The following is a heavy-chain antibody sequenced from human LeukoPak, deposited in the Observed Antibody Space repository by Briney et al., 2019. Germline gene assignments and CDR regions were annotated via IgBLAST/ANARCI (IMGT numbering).Heavy chain of an antibody. D-gene: IGHD1-26*01. CDR3: AQWSRYFDY. V-gene: IGHV3-43D*03. J-gene: IGHJ4*02. CDR1: GFTFDDYA. CDR2: ISWDGGST. Sequence: GGSLRLSCAASGFTFDDYAMHWVRQAPGKGLEWVSLISWDGGSTYYADSVKGRFTISRDNSKNTLYLQMNSLRAEDTALYFCAQWSRYFDYWGQGILVTVSS.